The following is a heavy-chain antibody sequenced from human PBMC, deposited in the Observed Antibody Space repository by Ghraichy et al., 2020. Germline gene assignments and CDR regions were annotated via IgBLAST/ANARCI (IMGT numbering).Heavy chain of an antibody. J-gene: IGHJ3*02. CDR2: INPSGGST. V-gene: IGHV1-46*01. CDR3: ARDPGETYCSGGSCYSDAFDI. CDR1: GYTFTSYY. D-gene: IGHD2-15*01. Sequence: ASVKVSCKASGYTFTSYYMHWVRQAPGQGLEWMGIINPSGGSTSYAQKFQGRVAMTRDTSTSTVYMELSSLRSEDTAVYYCARDPGETYCSGGSCYSDAFDIWGQGTMVTVSS.